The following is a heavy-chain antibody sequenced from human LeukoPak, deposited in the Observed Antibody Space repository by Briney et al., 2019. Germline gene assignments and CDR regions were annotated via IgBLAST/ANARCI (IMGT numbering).Heavy chain of an antibody. J-gene: IGHJ6*03. D-gene: IGHD3-3*01. CDR1: GDSISSHF. V-gene: IGHV4-59*08. CDR2: IYYSGRT. CDR3: ARHGSGFWDYYMDV. Sequence: SETLSLTCTVSGDSISSHFWSWIRQPPGKGLEWIGDIYYSGRTNYNPSLKSRVTISVDTSKNQFSLKLSSVTAADTAVYYCARHGSGFWDYYMDVWGKGTTVTVSS.